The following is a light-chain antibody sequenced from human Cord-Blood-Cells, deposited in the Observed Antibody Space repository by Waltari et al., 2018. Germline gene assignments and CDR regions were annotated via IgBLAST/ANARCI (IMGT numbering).Light chain of an antibody. CDR2: AAA. CDR1: QGIRND. J-gene: IGKJ2*01. Sequence: AIQMTQSPSSLSASVGDRVTITCRASQGIRNDLGWYQQKPGKAPKLLIYAAASLQSVVPSRFSGSGSGTDFTLTISSLQPEDFATYYCLQDYNYPYTFGQGTKLGIK. CDR3: LQDYNYPYT. V-gene: IGKV1-6*01.